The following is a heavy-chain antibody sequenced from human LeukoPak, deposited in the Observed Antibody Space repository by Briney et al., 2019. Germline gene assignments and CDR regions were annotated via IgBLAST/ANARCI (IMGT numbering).Heavy chain of an antibody. Sequence: GESLKISCKGSGYSFSNYWIAWVRQMPGKGLEWMGIIYPDDSNTRYSPSFQGLVTISADKSISIASLQWSSLKASDTAMYYCARTNLWFGELDAFDIWGQGTLVTVSS. CDR3: ARTNLWFGELDAFDI. CDR1: GYSFSNYW. CDR2: IYPDDSNT. J-gene: IGHJ3*02. V-gene: IGHV5-51*03. D-gene: IGHD3-10*01.